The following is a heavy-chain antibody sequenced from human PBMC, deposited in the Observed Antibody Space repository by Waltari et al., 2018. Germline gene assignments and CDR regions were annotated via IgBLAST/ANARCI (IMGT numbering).Heavy chain of an antibody. J-gene: IGHJ3*02. CDR3: ARASSKMVVRGAFDI. CDR1: GGTFSSYA. CDR2: IIPIFGTA. Sequence: QVQLVQSGAEVKKPGSSVKVSCKASGGTFSSYAISWVRQAPGQGLKGMGGIIPIFGTANYEQKFQGRVTITTDESTSTAYMELSSLRSEDTAVYYCARASSKMVVRGAFDIWGQGTMVTVSS. D-gene: IGHD2-15*01. V-gene: IGHV1-69*05.